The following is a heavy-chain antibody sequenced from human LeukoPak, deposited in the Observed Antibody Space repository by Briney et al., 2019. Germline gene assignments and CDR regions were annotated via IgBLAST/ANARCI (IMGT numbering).Heavy chain of an antibody. J-gene: IGHJ5*02. CDR2: IRSKANSYGT. D-gene: IGHD1-26*01. Sequence: PGGSLRLSCAASGFTFSGSAMHWVRQASGKGLEWVGRIRSKANSYGTAYAASVKGRFTISRDDLKNTAYLQMNSLKTEDTAVYYCTRRELPDEYNWFDPWGQGTLVTVSS. V-gene: IGHV3-73*01. CDR3: TRRELPDEYNWFDP. CDR1: GFTFSGSA.